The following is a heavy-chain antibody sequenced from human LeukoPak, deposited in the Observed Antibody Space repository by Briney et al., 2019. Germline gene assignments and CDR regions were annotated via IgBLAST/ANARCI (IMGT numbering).Heavy chain of an antibody. Sequence: PSGTLSLTCAVSGGSISRSNWWSWVRQPPGKGLEWIGEIYHSGSTNYNLSLKSRVTISVDKSKNQFSLKLSSVTAADTAVYYCARLRSGYDLFDYWGQGTLVTVFS. J-gene: IGHJ4*02. CDR1: GGSISRSNW. CDR2: IYHSGST. D-gene: IGHD5-12*01. CDR3: ARLRSGYDLFDY. V-gene: IGHV4-4*02.